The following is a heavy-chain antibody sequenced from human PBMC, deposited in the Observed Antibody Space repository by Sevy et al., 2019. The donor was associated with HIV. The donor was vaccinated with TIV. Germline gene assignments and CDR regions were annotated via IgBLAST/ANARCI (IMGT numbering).Heavy chain of an antibody. Sequence: ASVKDSCKASGYTFTNYGISWVRQAPGQGLEWMGWISAYNGNTNYAQSLQGRVTMTTDTSTNTAYMELRSLRSDDTAVYFCAKDRGYCSVGNCYSDSWGQGTLVTVSS. V-gene: IGHV1-18*04. D-gene: IGHD2-15*01. J-gene: IGHJ4*02. CDR3: AKDRGYCSVGNCYSDS. CDR2: ISAYNGNT. CDR1: GYTFTNYG.